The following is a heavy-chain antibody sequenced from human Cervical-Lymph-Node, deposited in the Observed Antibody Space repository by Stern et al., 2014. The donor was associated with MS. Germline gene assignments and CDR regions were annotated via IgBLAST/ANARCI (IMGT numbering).Heavy chain of an antibody. CDR1: DYTFASYG. V-gene: IGHV1-18*01. D-gene: IGHD6-19*01. Sequence: QVQLVQSGAEVKKPGASVKVSCKAPDYTFASYGITLVRQAPGQGLEWLGWVTANSVNTYYAQSLQGRVTMTTDTSTTTAYLELRNLRSDDTAVYYCARVAADTFDFWGQGTQVIVSS. J-gene: IGHJ4*02. CDR3: ARVAADTFDF. CDR2: VTANSVNT.